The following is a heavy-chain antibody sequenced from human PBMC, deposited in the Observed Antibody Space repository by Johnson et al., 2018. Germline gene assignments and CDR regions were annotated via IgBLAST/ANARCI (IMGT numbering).Heavy chain of an antibody. V-gene: IGHV3-11*04. CDR3: AREEYDYGDKDVFDF. CDR1: GFTFSDYY. J-gene: IGHJ3*01. CDR2: MSSFGTHI. Sequence: QVQLVQSGGGLVKPGGSRRLSCAASGFTFSDYYMSWIRQAPGKGLEWASYMSSFGTHINYEDCVKGRFTISRYNADNSLFPQMNRLRAEDTAVYYCAREEYDYGDKDVFDFWGQGTLVTVSS. D-gene: IGHD4-17*01.